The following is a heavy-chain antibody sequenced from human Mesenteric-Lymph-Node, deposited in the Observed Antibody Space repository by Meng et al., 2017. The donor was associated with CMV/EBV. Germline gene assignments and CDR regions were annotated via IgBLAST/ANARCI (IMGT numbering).Heavy chain of an antibody. CDR3: AKAMRSSEWLFDY. V-gene: IGHV3-23*01. J-gene: IGHJ4*02. D-gene: IGHD3-3*01. CDR2: ISGSGGST. Sequence: GESLKISCAASGLTFASYAMSWVRQAPGKGLEWVSAISGSGGSTFYADSVKGRFTISRDNSRDTLYLQMNSLRAEDTALYYCAKAMRSSEWLFDYWGQGTLVTVSS. CDR1: GLTFASYA.